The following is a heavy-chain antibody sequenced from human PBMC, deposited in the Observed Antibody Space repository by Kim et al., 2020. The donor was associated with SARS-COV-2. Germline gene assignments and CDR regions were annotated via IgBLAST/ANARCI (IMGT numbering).Heavy chain of an antibody. D-gene: IGHD4-4*01. V-gene: IGHV5-51*01. CDR1: GYNFTSYW. Sequence: GESLKISCEGSGYNFTSYWIGWVRQMPGKGLEWMGIIYPGDSDTRYSPSFQGQVTISVDKSISTAYLQWSSLKASDTALYYCARPGRSNFAFDIWGQGTMVTVSS. CDR3: ARPGRSNFAFDI. J-gene: IGHJ3*02. CDR2: IYPGDSDT.